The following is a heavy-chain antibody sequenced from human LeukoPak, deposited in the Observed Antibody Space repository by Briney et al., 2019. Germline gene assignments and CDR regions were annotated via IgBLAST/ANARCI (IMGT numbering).Heavy chain of an antibody. CDR1: GGTFSSYA. CDR2: IIPIFGTA. D-gene: IGHD1-26*01. Sequence: SVTVSFKASGGTFSSYAISWVRQAPGQGLEWMGGIIPIFGTANYAQKFQGRVTITADESTSTAYMELSSLRSEDTAVYYCAMNSGSQVDYWGQGTLVTVSS. CDR3: AMNSGSQVDY. V-gene: IGHV1-69*13. J-gene: IGHJ4*02.